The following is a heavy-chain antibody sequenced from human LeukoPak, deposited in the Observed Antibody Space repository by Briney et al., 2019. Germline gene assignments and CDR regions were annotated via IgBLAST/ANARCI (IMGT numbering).Heavy chain of an antibody. CDR2: IYYSGST. D-gene: IGHD5-24*01. Sequence: SETLSLTCTVSGGSISSYYWSWIRQPPGKGLEWIGYIYYSGSTNYNPPLKSRVTISVDTSKNQFSLKLSSVTPEDTAVYYCARAGRDGYNSPWGQGTLVTVSS. CDR1: GGSISSYY. J-gene: IGHJ5*02. V-gene: IGHV4-59*12. CDR3: ARAGRDGYNSP.